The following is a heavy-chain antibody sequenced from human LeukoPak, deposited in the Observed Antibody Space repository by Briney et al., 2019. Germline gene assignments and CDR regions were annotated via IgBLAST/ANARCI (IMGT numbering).Heavy chain of an antibody. Sequence: GGSLGLSCAASGFTFSSYSMNWVRQAPGKGLEWVSSISSSSSYIHYADSVKGRFTISRDNAKNSLYLQMNSLRAEDTAVYYCARDHYGDSDYWGQGTLVTVSS. CDR3: ARDHYGDSDY. V-gene: IGHV3-21*01. J-gene: IGHJ4*02. CDR2: ISSSSSYI. CDR1: GFTFSSYS. D-gene: IGHD4-17*01.